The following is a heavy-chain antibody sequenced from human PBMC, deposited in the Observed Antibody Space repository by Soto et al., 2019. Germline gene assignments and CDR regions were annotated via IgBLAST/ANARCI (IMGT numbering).Heavy chain of an antibody. J-gene: IGHJ4*02. CDR1: GIPFSNLA. Sequence: EVQLLESGGGLVQPGGSSELSLFAPGIPFSNLALRWGRPGSGEGPGWVSTISGRGGSTYYADSVKGRLTISRDNSKNTLFLQMNSLRAEDTAVYYCAKRFYREEDGYNFFDSWGQGTLVTVSS. V-gene: IGHV3-23*01. CDR2: ISGRGGST. CDR3: AKRFYREEDGYNFFDS. D-gene: IGHD5-12*01.